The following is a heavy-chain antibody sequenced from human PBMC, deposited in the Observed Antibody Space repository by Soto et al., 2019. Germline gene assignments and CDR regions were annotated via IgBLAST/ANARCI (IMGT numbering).Heavy chain of an antibody. CDR1: GYTFTNFD. CDR3: ARGVGSAWNTGGYNWFDF. D-gene: IGHD1-1*01. Sequence: QVHLVQSGAEVKKPGASVKVSCKASGYTFTNFDVNWVRQATGQGLEWMGWMSPNSENKGYAQKFQGRVTMTRDTSITTAYMERSSLRSEDTAVYYCARGVGSAWNTGGYNWFDFWGQGTLVTVSS. CDR2: MSPNSENK. V-gene: IGHV1-8*01. J-gene: IGHJ5*01.